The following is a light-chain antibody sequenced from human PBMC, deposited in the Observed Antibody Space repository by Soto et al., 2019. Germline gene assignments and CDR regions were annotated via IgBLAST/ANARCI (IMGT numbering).Light chain of an antibody. CDR1: QSVSSSY. V-gene: IGKV3-20*01. J-gene: IGKJ2*01. CDR2: GAS. Sequence: ELVLTQSPDTLSLSPGERATLSCRTSQSVSSSYLAWYQQKPGQAPRLLIYGASSRATGIPDRFSGSGSGTDFTLPISRLEPEDFAVYYCQQYGSSPKTFGQGTKLEIK. CDR3: QQYGSSPKT.